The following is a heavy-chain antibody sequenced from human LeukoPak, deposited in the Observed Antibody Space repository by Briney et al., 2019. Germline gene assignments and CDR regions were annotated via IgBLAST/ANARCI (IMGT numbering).Heavy chain of an antibody. V-gene: IGHV1-8*01. CDR2: MNPNSGNT. CDR3: ARGPNYDFWSCYYTLYY. CDR1: GYTFTSYD. D-gene: IGHD3-3*01. J-gene: IGHJ4*02. Sequence: EASVKVSCKASGYTFTSYDINWVRQATGQGLEWMGWMNPNSGNTGYAQKFQGRVTMTRNTSISTAYVELSSLRSEDTAVYYCARGPNYDFWSCYYTLYYWGQGTLVTVSS.